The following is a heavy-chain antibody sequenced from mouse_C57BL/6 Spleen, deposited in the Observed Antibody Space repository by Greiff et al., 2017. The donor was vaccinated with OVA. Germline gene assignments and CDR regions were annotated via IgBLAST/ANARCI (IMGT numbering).Heavy chain of an antibody. CDR1: GYSITSGYY. J-gene: IGHJ2*01. D-gene: IGHD1-1*01. Sequence: EVKLMESGPGLVKPSQSLSLTCSVTGYSITSGYYWNWIRQFPGNKLEWMGYISYDGSNNYNPSLKNRISITRDTSKNQFFLKLNSVTTEDTATYYCARGNYGSRYFDYWGQGTTLTVSS. CDR3: ARGNYGSRYFDY. V-gene: IGHV3-6*01. CDR2: ISYDGSN.